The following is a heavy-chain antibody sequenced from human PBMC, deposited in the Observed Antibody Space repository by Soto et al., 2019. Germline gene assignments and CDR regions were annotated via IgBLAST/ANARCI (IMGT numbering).Heavy chain of an antibody. V-gene: IGHV4-59*08. CDR3: ARRPSFAIGNCSGGSCYSPYWYFDL. CDR1: GGSISSYY. J-gene: IGHJ2*01. CDR2: IYYSGST. Sequence: SETLSLTCTVSGGSISSYYWSWIRQPPGKGLEWIGYIYYSGSTNYNPSLKSRVTISVDTSKNQFSLKLSSVTAADTAVYYCARRPSFAIGNCSGGSCYSPYWYFDLWGRGTLVTVSS. D-gene: IGHD2-15*01.